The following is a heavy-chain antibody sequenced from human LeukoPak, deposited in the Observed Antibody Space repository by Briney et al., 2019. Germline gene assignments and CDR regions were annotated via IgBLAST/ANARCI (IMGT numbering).Heavy chain of an antibody. CDR2: IYYSGRT. D-gene: IGHD5-18*01. CDR3: ARLLVDSYGYWFDP. Sequence: PSETLSHTCTVSGDSILSYFWSWIRQPPGKGLEWIGCIYYSGRTNYNPSLKSPVTMSVDTSKNQFSLKLTSVTAADTAVYYCARLLVDSYGYWFDPWGQGNLVTVSS. V-gene: IGHV4-59*08. CDR1: GDSILSYF. J-gene: IGHJ5*02.